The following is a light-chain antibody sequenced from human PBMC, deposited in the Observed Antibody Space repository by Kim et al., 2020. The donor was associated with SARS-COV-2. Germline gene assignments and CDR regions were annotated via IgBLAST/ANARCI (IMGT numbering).Light chain of an antibody. Sequence: SYELTQPPSVSVSPGQTASITCSGDKLGDKYACWYQQKPGQSPVLVIYQDSKRPSGIPERFSGSNSGNTATLTISGTQAMDEADYYCQAWESSTSYVFGT. J-gene: IGLJ1*01. V-gene: IGLV3-1*01. CDR2: QDS. CDR1: KLGDKY. CDR3: QAWESSTSYV.